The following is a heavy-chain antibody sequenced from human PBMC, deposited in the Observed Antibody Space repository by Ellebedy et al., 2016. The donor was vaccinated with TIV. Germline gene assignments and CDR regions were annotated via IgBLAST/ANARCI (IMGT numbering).Heavy chain of an antibody. Sequence: GESLKISCTTSGFTFSIYCMTWVRHAPGKGLECVANIKQDGSEKSYVDSVKGRLTISRDNAKNSLHLQMNGLRDEETAVYYCARHTDYALDYWGQGALVTVSS. CDR1: GFTFSIYC. V-gene: IGHV3-7*01. D-gene: IGHD4-17*01. CDR3: ARHTDYALDY. CDR2: IKQDGSEK. J-gene: IGHJ4*02.